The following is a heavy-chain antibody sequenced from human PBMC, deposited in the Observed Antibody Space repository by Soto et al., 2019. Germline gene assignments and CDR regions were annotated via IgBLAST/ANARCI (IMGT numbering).Heavy chain of an antibody. V-gene: IGHV1-2*02. D-gene: IGHD3-22*01. Sequence: GASVKVSCKASGYTFTGYHMHWVRQAPGQGLEWMGWINPNSGGTNYAQKFQGRVTMTTDTSTSTAYMELRSLRSDDTAVYYCARDLGNYYDSSGRDAFDIWGQGTMVTVSS. CDR3: ARDLGNYYDSSGRDAFDI. CDR2: INPNSGGT. CDR1: GYTFTGYH. J-gene: IGHJ3*02.